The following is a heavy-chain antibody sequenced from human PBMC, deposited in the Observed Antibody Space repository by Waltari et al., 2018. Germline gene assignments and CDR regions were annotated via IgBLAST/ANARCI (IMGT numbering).Heavy chain of an antibody. Sequence: EVQLVESGGGLVQPGGSLSLSCAASGLTVNNFWMNWVRQAPGKGVEGVANMNPDGRAKNYVDSVKGRFTISRDSAKNSVYLQMNSLRAEDTAVYYCLTSGGYWGQGTLVTVSS. J-gene: IGHJ4*02. CDR3: LTSGGY. CDR1: GLTVNNFW. V-gene: IGHV3-7*01. D-gene: IGHD3-10*01. CDR2: MNPDGRAK.